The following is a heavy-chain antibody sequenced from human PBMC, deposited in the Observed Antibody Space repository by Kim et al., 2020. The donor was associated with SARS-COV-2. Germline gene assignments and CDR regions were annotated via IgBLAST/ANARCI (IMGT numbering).Heavy chain of an antibody. CDR2: IYYSGST. CDR3: ARTTILYYYYGMDV. J-gene: IGHJ6*02. Sequence: SETLSLTCTVSGGSISSGGYYWSWIRQHPGKGLEWIGYIYYSGSTYYNPSLKSRVTISVDTSKNQFSLKLSSVTAADTAVYYCARTTILYYYYGMDVWGQGTTVTVSS. D-gene: IGHD4-4*01. V-gene: IGHV4-31*03. CDR1: GGSISSGGYY.